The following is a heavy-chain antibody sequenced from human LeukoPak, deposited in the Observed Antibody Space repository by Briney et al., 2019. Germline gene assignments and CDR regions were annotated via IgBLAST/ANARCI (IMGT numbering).Heavy chain of an antibody. V-gene: IGHV1-2*02. CDR2: INPNSGGT. CDR3: AREGSSGWYYFDY. Sequence: ASVKVSCKASGYTFTGYYMHWVRQAPGQGLEWMGWINPNSGGTNYAQKFQGRVTMIRDTSISTAYMELSRLRSDDTAVYYCAREGSSGWYYFDYWGRGTLVTVSS. D-gene: IGHD6-19*01. CDR1: GYTFTGYY. J-gene: IGHJ4*02.